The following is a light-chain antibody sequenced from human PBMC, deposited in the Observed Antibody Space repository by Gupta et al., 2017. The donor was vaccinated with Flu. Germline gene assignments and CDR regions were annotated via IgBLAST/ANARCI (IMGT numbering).Light chain of an antibody. Sequence: QSGLTQPASVSGSPGQSITISCPGTSLDIGTYNYVSWYPQHPGKAPKLLTYEVTNPPPGVAGRFSGSKCGNTASLTISAPEGEDAADYYCTAVTTSSTWVFGGGTKLTVL. CDR3: TAVTTSSTWV. J-gene: IGLJ3*02. CDR2: EVT. V-gene: IGLV2-14*03. CDR1: SLDIGTYNY.